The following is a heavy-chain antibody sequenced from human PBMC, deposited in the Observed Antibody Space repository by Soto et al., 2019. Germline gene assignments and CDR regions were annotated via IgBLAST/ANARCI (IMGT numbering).Heavy chain of an antibody. J-gene: IGHJ4*02. CDR2: IIPFVGTA. Sequence: QVQLVQSGAEVKKPGSSVKVSCQVSGGTFSTYGLGWVRQAPGQGLEWMGAIIPFVGTANYAQKFRDRVTITADRPTTTTYMEVKSLTVEDTAVYYCVRRTEGKEGYSYWGQGTLVAVS. D-gene: IGHD1-26*01. V-gene: IGHV1-69*06. CDR3: VRRTEGKEGYSY. CDR1: GGTFSTYG.